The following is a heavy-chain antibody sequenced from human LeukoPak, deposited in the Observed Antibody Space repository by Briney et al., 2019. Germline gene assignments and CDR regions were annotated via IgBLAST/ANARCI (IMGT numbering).Heavy chain of an antibody. D-gene: IGHD1-26*01. V-gene: IGHV4-31*03. CDR1: GGSISSGGYY. CDR2: IYYSGST. Sequence: PSETLSLTCTVSGGSISSGGYYWSWIRQHPGKGLEWIGYIYYSGSTYYNPSLKSRVTISVDTSKNQFSLKLSSVTAADTAVYYCARRPSRGELPDYWGQGTLVTVSS. CDR3: ARRPSRGELPDY. J-gene: IGHJ4*02.